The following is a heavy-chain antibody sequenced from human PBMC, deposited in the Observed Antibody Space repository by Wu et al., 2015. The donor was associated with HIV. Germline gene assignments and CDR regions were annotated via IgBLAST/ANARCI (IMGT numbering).Heavy chain of an antibody. J-gene: IGHJ4*02. CDR2: INPNSGGT. V-gene: IGHV1-2*02. CDR1: GYNFITYY. Sequence: QVHLVQSGADVKKPGASVKVSCKASGYNFITYYIHWVRQAPGQGLEWMGCINPNSGGTNYAQRFQDKVSMTRDTSISTAYMELRRLISDDTAIYFCLTALDGVAYRGQGTLVTVSS. CDR3: LTALDGVAY. D-gene: IGHD2-8*01.